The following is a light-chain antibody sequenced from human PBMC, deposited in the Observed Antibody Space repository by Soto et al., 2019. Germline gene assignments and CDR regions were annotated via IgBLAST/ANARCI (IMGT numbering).Light chain of an antibody. CDR3: QQYESYSPST. V-gene: IGKV1-5*01. CDR2: DAS. J-gene: IGKJ5*01. Sequence: EIQMRQSPSTLSASVGDRVTITCRASQSISSWLAWYQQKPGKAPKLLIYDASTLESGVPSRFSGSGSGTEFTLTITSLQTEDFAAYYCQQYESYSPSTFGQGTRLEIK. CDR1: QSISSW.